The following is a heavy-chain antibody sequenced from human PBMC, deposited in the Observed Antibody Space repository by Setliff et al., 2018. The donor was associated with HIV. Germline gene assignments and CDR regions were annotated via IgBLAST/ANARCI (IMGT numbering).Heavy chain of an antibody. D-gene: IGHD3-22*01. CDR2: INQDGSVT. V-gene: IGHV3-7*03. CDR1: TFTFDSFS. Sequence: GSLRLSCATSTFTFDSFSMTWVRQAPGKGLEWVANINQDGSVTEYVDSVKGRFTISRDNAKNSLYLQMNSLRAEDTAVYYCANYYHSSGGFAFDTWGQGTMVTVSS. CDR3: ANYYHSSGGFAFDT. J-gene: IGHJ3*02.